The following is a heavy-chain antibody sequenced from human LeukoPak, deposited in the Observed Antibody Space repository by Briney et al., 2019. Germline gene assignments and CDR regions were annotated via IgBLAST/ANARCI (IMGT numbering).Heavy chain of an antibody. V-gene: IGHV1-46*01. CDR1: GYTFTTYN. Sequence: ASVKVSRKASGYTFTTYNMHWVRQAPGQGLEWMGIINPGGGSTTHAQKFQGRVTMTRDTSTSTVYMELSSLRSEDTAVYFCARGIVGDSVAFDVWGQGTMVTVS. CDR3: ARGIVGDSVAFDV. CDR2: INPGGGST. J-gene: IGHJ3*01. D-gene: IGHD1-26*01.